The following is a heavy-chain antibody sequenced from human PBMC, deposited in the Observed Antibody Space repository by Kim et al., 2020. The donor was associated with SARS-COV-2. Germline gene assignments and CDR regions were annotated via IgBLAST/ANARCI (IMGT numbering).Heavy chain of an antibody. Sequence: SETLSLTCAVSGGSISSGGYSWSWIRQPPGKGLEWIGYIYHSGSTYYNPSLKSRVTISVDRSKNQFSLKLSSVTAADTAVYYCAREGSSSWYFDLWGRGT. J-gene: IGHJ2*01. CDR1: GGSISSGGYS. CDR3: AREGSSSWYFDL. V-gene: IGHV4-30-2*01. CDR2: IYHSGST. D-gene: IGHD6-6*01.